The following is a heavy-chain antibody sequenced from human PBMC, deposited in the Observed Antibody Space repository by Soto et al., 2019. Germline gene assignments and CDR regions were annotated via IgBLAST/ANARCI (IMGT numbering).Heavy chain of an antibody. Sequence: SAVEEGNFGDYGWLLIRKTQGKGLEWIGEINHSGSTNYNPSLKSRVTISVDTSKNQFSLKLSSVTAADTAVYYCARSSTYYYDSSGYYFLNLFDLWLHGTLVLVSS. CDR1: EGNFGDYG. CDR3: ARSSTYYYDSSGYYFLNLFDL. D-gene: IGHD3-22*01. CDR2: INHSGST. V-gene: IGHV4-34*01. J-gene: IGHJ5*02.